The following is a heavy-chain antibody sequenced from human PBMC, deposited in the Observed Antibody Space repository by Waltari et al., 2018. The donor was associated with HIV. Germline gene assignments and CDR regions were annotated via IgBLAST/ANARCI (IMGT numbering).Heavy chain of an antibody. CDR1: GFTFDDYA. J-gene: IGHJ6*02. Sequence: EVQLVESGGGLVQPGRSLRLSCAASGFTFDDYAMHWVRQAPGTGLEWVSGISWNSGIIGYADLVKGRFTISRDNAKNSLYLEKNSMRGEDTALYYCAKGYYDFWSGFEDYYGMDVWGQGTTVTVSS. D-gene: IGHD3-3*01. CDR3: AKGYYDFWSGFEDYYGMDV. CDR2: ISWNSGII. V-gene: IGHV3-9*01.